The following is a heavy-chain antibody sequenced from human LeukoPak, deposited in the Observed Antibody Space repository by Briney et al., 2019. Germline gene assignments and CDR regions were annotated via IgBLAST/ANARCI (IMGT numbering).Heavy chain of an antibody. Sequence: TSETLSLTCTVSGGSISSYYWSWIRQPPGKGLEWIGYIYYSGSTNYNPSLKSRVTISVDTSKNQFSLKLSSVTAADTAVYYCARVEYSSSLDYWGQGTLLAVSS. CDR2: IYYSGST. V-gene: IGHV4-59*01. D-gene: IGHD6-6*01. CDR1: GGSISSYY. CDR3: ARVEYSSSLDY. J-gene: IGHJ4*02.